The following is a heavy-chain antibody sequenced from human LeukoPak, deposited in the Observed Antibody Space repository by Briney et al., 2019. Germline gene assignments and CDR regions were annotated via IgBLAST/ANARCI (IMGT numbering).Heavy chain of an antibody. CDR3: AREDKDYYYSSGYYYVEYFQH. J-gene: IGHJ1*01. D-gene: IGHD3-22*01. CDR2: IYTSGST. Sequence: SSETLSLTCTVSGGSISSYYWSWIRQPAGQGLEWIGRIYTSGSTNYNPSLKSRVTMSVDTSKNQFSLRLSSVTAADTAVYYWAREDKDYYYSSGYYYVEYFQHWGQGNLVTVSS. CDR1: GGSISSYY. V-gene: IGHV4-4*07.